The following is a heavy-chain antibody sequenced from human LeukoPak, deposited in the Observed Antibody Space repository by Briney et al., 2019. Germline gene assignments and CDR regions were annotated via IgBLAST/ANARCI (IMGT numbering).Heavy chain of an antibody. CDR3: ARWMVRGVIRAFDI. Sequence: SETLSLACAVYGGSFSGYYWSWIRQPPGKGLEWIGEINHSGSTNYNPSLKSRVTISVDTSKNQFSLKLSSVTAADTAVYYCARWMVRGVIRAFDIWAKGQWSPSLQ. CDR2: INHSGST. CDR1: GGSFSGYY. V-gene: IGHV4-34*01. D-gene: IGHD3-10*01. J-gene: IGHJ3*02.